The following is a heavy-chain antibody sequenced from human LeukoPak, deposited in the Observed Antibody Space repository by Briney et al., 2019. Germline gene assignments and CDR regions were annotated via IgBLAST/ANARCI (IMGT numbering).Heavy chain of an antibody. CDR2: IIPIFGTA. J-gene: IGHJ3*02. CDR3: ARDSKTRSSSWPDDAFDI. Sequence: SVKVSCKASGGTFSSYAISWVRQAPGQGLEWMGRIIPIFGTANYAQKFQGRVTITTDESTSTAYMELSSLRSEDTAVYYCARDSKTRSSSWPDDAFDIWGEGTMVTVSS. CDR1: GGTFSSYA. V-gene: IGHV1-69*05. D-gene: IGHD6-13*01.